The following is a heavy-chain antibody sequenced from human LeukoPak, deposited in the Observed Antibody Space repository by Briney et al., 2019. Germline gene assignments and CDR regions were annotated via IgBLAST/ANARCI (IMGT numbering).Heavy chain of an antibody. CDR1: GFTFSSYA. D-gene: IGHD2-2*01. J-gene: IGHJ3*02. Sequence: GGSLRLSCAASGFTFSSYAMSWVRQAPGKGLEWVSVISGSGRSTYYADSVKGRFTISRDNSKNTLYLQMNSLRAEDTAVYYCAKDQGTYCSTTSCYAPDAFGIWGQGTMVTVSS. V-gene: IGHV3-23*01. CDR2: ISGSGRST. CDR3: AKDQGTYCSTTSCYAPDAFGI.